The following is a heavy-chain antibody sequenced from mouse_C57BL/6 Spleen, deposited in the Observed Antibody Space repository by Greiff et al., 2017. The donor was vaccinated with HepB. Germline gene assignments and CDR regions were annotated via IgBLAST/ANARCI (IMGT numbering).Heavy chain of an antibody. D-gene: IGHD2-4*01. Sequence: EVKVVESEGGLVQPGSSMKLSCTASGFTFSDYYMAWVRQVPEKGLEWVANINYYGSSTYYLDSLKSRFIISRDNAKNILYLQMSSLKSEDTATYYCARSHYDWDAMDYWGQGTSVTVSS. J-gene: IGHJ4*01. CDR2: INYYGSST. CDR3: ARSHYDWDAMDY. CDR1: GFTFSDYY. V-gene: IGHV5-16*01.